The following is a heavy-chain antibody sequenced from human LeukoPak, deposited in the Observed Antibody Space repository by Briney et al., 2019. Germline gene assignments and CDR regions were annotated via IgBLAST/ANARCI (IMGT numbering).Heavy chain of an antibody. J-gene: IGHJ4*02. CDR1: GGSISSGDYY. V-gene: IGHV4-30-4*01. Sequence: SETLPLTCTVSGGSISSGDYYWSWIRQPPGKGLEWIGSIFYGGSTYYNPSLKSRVTISVDTSKNQFSLKLSSVTAADTAVYYCARGARMNDYWGQGTLVTVSS. CDR2: IFYGGST. CDR3: ARGARMNDY. D-gene: IGHD2-15*01.